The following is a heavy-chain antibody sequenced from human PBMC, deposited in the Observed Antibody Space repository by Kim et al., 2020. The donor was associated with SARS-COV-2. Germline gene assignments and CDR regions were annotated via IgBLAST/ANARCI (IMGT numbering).Heavy chain of an antibody. Sequence: SVKVSCKASGGTFSSYAISWVRQAPGQGLEWMGGIIPIFGTANYAQKFQGRVTITADESTSTAYMELSSLRSEDTAVYYCARDDQWLLPLYYYYGMDVWGQGTTVTVSS. J-gene: IGHJ6*02. V-gene: IGHV1-69*13. CDR3: ARDDQWLLPLYYYYGMDV. CDR2: IIPIFGTA. D-gene: IGHD3-22*01. CDR1: GGTFSSYA.